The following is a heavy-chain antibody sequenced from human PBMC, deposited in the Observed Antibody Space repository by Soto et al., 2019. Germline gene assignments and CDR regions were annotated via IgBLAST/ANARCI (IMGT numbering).Heavy chain of an antibody. D-gene: IGHD7-27*01. CDR1: GGTFTNYA. V-gene: IGHV1-69*14. CDR3: AGSLGPQWYFDS. Sequence: QAHLVQSGAEVTKPGSSVKVSCKASGGTFTNYAISWVRQAPGQGLEWMGGIIPIFGTTNYAQKFQGRVSIPADNSPQRVYMELNNLGSEDTGVYYCAGSLGPQWYFDSWGRGTLVTVSS. CDR2: IIPIFGTT. J-gene: IGHJ2*01.